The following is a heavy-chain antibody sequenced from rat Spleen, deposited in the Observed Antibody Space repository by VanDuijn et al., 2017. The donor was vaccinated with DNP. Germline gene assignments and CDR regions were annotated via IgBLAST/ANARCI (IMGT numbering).Heavy chain of an antibody. V-gene: IGHV3-1*01. CDR1: GYSITSNY. CDR3: PRGLNYGGYIYSWYFDF. J-gene: IGHJ1*01. CDR2: ISYIGST. D-gene: IGHD1-11*01. Sequence: EVRFQESGPGLVKPSESLSLTCSVTGYSITSNYWGWIRKFPGNQMEWMGYISYIGSTGYNPSLKSRISITRDTSKNQFFLQFNSVTTEDTATYYCPRGLNYGGYIYSWYFDFWGTGTMVTVSS.